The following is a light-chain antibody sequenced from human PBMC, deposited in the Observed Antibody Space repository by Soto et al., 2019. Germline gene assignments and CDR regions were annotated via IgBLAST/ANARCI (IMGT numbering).Light chain of an antibody. CDR2: EVA. Sequence: QSALTQPASVSASPGQSITISCTGTSSDVGSYDYVSWFQQHPGKAPKVLIYEVADRPSGVSDRFSGSKSGNTASLTISGLQTDDEGYYYCSSFTSSNTLVFGGGTKLTVL. CDR1: SSDVGSYDY. V-gene: IGLV2-14*01. CDR3: SSFTSSNTLV. J-gene: IGLJ3*02.